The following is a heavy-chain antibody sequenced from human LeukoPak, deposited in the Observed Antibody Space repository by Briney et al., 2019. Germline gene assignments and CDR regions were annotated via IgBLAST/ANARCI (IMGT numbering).Heavy chain of an antibody. D-gene: IGHD4-23*01. CDR3: AMSTVGYYYYYMDV. V-gene: IGHV1-2*02. CDR2: INPNSGST. CDR1: GYTFTGYY. J-gene: IGHJ6*03. Sequence: ASVKVSCKASGYTFTGYYMHWVRQAPGQGLEWMGWINPNSGSTNYTQKFQGRVTMTRDTSISTAYMELSRLRSDDTAVYYCAMSTVGYYYYYMDVWGKGTTVTVSS.